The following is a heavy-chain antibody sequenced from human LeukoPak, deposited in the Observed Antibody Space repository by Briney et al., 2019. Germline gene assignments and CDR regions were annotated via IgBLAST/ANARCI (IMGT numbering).Heavy chain of an antibody. CDR3: ARARSSYGYGDAFDI. D-gene: IGHD5-18*01. Sequence: GGSLRLSCAASEFSVGSNYMTWVRQAPGKGLEWVSLIYSGGSTYYADSVKGRFTISRDNSKNTLYLQMNSLRAEDTAVYYCARARSSYGYGDAFDIWGQGTMVTVSS. CDR1: EFSVGSNY. J-gene: IGHJ3*02. V-gene: IGHV3-66*01. CDR2: IYSGGST.